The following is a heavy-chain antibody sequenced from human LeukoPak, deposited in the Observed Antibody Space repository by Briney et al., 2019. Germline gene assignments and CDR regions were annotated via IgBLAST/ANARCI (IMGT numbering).Heavy chain of an antibody. V-gene: IGHV3-23*01. J-gene: IGHJ4*02. CDR1: GSTFSSYA. Sequence: GGSLRLSCAASGSTFSSYAMNWVRQAPGKGLEWVSGIRGSGDTTYYADSVKGRLTISRDKSKNTLYLQMNSLRTEDTAVYYCAKERALTREYYFDSWGQGTLVTVSS. D-gene: IGHD3-9*01. CDR2: IRGSGDTT. CDR3: AKERALTREYYFDS.